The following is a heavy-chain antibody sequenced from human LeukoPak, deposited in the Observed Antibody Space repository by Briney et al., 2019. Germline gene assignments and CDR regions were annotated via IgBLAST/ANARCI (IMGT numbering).Heavy chain of an antibody. V-gene: IGHV1-24*01. CDR3: ATGPPRYCSSTKCYFGF. Sequence: GASVKVSCKVSGYTLTELSMHWVRQAPGKGLEWMGGFDPEDGETIYAQKFQGRVTMTEDTSTDTAYMELSSLRSEDTAVYYCATGPPRYCSSTKCYFGFWGQGTLGPVSS. CDR2: FDPEDGET. J-gene: IGHJ5*01. CDR1: GYTLTELS. D-gene: IGHD2-2*01.